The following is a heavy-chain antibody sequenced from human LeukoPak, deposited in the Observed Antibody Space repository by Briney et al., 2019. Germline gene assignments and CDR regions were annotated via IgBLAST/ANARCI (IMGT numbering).Heavy chain of an antibody. CDR2: INPNSGAT. V-gene: IGHV1-2*02. CDR3: ARVQGYSGYENWFDP. Sequence: ASVRVSCKASGYSFTGYNIQWVRQAPGQGLEWMGWINPNSGATNYAQKFQGRVTMTRDTSISTAYMELSRLRSDDTAVYYCARVQGYSGYENWFDPWDQGTLVTVSS. CDR1: GYSFTGYN. J-gene: IGHJ5*02. D-gene: IGHD5-12*01.